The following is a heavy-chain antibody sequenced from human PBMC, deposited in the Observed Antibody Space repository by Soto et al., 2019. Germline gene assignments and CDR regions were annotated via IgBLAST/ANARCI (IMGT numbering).Heavy chain of an antibody. D-gene: IGHD5-18*01. Sequence: SGPTLVNPTQTLTLTCTFSGFSLSTSGMCVSWIRQPPGKALEWLALIDWDDDKYYSTSLKTRLTISKDTSKNQVVLTMTNMDPVDTATYYCARIMHTAMVRYGMGVWGQGTTVTVSS. V-gene: IGHV2-70*01. J-gene: IGHJ6*02. CDR2: IDWDDDK. CDR1: GFSLSTSGMC. CDR3: ARIMHTAMVRYGMGV.